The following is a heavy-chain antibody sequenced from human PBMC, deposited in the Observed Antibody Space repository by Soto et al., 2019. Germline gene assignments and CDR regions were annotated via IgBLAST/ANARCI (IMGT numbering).Heavy chain of an antibody. CDR2: INHSGST. D-gene: IGHD1-26*01. Sequence: XETLTLTCAVYGGSFSGYYWSWIRQPPGKGLEWIGEINHSGSTNYNPSLKSRVTISVDTSKNQFSLKLSSVTAADTAVYYCARGRGIVGAIALAYWGQGTPVTVSS. J-gene: IGHJ4*02. V-gene: IGHV4-34*01. CDR3: ARGRGIVGAIALAY. CDR1: GGSFSGYY.